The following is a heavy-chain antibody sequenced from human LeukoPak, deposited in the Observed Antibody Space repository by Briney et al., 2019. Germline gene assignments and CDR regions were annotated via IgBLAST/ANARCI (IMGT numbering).Heavy chain of an antibody. V-gene: IGHV3-30-3*01. D-gene: IGHD5-18*01. Sequence: PGGSLRLSCAASGFTFSSYAMHWVRQAPGKGLEWVAVISYDGSNKYYADSVKGRFTISRDNSKNTLYLQMNSLRAEDTAVYYCARDVDTAMVRGAYWGQGTLVTVSS. CDR1: GFTFSSYA. CDR3: ARDVDTAMVRGAY. CDR2: ISYDGSNK. J-gene: IGHJ4*02.